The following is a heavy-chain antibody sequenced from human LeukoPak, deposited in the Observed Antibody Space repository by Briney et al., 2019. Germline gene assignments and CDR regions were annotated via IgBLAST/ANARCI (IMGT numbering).Heavy chain of an antibody. D-gene: IGHD6-13*01. Sequence: ASVKVSCKASGYTSTGYYMHWVRQAPGQGLEWMGWINPNSGGTNYAQKFQGRVTMTRDTSISTAYMELSRLRSDDTAVYYCARDLGAAAGTLYFDYWGQGTLVTVSS. J-gene: IGHJ4*02. CDR2: INPNSGGT. CDR3: ARDLGAAAGTLYFDY. V-gene: IGHV1-2*02. CDR1: GYTSTGYY.